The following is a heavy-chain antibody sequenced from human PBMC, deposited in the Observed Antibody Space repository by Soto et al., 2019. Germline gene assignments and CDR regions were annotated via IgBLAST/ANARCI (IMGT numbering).Heavy chain of an antibody. D-gene: IGHD1-26*01. J-gene: IGHJ3*02. CDR3: VRDDKWAFDI. Sequence: EAHLVESGGGLVQPGRSRRLSCAASGFTFSSYAFNWVRQAPGKGLEWISYISVGSGSIFYADSVKGRFTISRDDAQNSLYLQMNTLRDEDTATYFCVRDDKWAFDIWGQGTTVIVSS. CDR1: GFTFSSYA. CDR2: ISVGSGSI. V-gene: IGHV3-48*02.